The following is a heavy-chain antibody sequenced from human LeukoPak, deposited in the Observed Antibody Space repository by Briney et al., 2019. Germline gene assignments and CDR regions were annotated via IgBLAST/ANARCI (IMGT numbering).Heavy chain of an antibody. CDR1: GFTFSSHE. Sequence: GGSLRLSCAASGFTFSSHEMNWLRQAPGKGLEWVSYISSTSGSTIYYADSVKGRFTISRDNAKNSLYLQMNSLRAEDTAVYYCARRYCSSTSCLLDYWGQGTLVTVSS. J-gene: IGHJ4*02. D-gene: IGHD2-2*01. CDR2: ISSTSGSTI. CDR3: ARRYCSSTSCLLDY. V-gene: IGHV3-48*03.